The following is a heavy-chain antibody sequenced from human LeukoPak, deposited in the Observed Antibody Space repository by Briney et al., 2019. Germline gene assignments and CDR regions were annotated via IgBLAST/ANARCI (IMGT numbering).Heavy chain of an antibody. CDR3: TTDADILTGYPDY. J-gene: IGHJ4*02. V-gene: IGHV3-15*01. CDR1: RFTFSNAW. CDR2: IKSKTDGGTT. D-gene: IGHD3-9*01. Sequence: GGSLRLSCAASRFTFSNAWMSWVRQAPGKGLEWVGRIKSKTDGGTTDYAAPVKGRFTISRDDSKNTLYLQMNSLKTEDTAVYYCTTDADILTGYPDYWGQGTLVTVSS.